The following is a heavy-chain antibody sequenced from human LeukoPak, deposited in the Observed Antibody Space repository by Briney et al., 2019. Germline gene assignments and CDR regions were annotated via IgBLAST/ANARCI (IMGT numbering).Heavy chain of an antibody. V-gene: IGHV3-73*01. J-gene: IGHJ4*02. CDR2: IRSKANSYAT. D-gene: IGHD2/OR15-2a*01. CDR1: GFTFSGSA. CDR3: AITSPVDY. Sequence: AGGSLRLSCAASGFTFSGSAMHWVRQASGKGLEWVGRIRSKANSYATAYAASVTGRFSISRDDSKNTAYLQMNSLKTEDTAVYYCAITSPVDYWGQGTLVTVSS.